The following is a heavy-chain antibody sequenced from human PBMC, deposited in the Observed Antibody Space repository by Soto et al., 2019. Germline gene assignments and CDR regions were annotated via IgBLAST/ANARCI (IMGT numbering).Heavy chain of an antibody. V-gene: IGHV3-48*03. D-gene: IGHD4-4*01. J-gene: IGHJ6*02. CDR1: GFTFSRYE. CDR2: IGTSGKTI. CDR3: ARDPAIYSGNFDYGLDV. Sequence: PGGSLRLSCAVSGFTFSRYEMNWVRQAPGKGLEWVSYIGTSGKTIYYADSVRGRFTISRDNAKNSLYPQMNSLRAEDTAVYYCARDPAIYSGNFDYGLDVWGQGTTVTAP.